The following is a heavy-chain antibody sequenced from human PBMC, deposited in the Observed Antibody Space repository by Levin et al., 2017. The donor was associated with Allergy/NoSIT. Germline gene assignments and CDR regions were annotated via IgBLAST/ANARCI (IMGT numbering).Heavy chain of an antibody. J-gene: IGHJ4*02. Sequence: GESLKISCATSGFTFSGYNMNWVRQAPGKGLEWVSSISSSRTYIYYADSVKGRFTISRDNINNSLSLQMDSLRVEDTAVYYCARDRWVISSPSFNSWGQGTLVTVSS. CDR3: ARDRWVISSPSFNS. CDR2: ISSSRTYI. CDR1: GFTFSGYN. V-gene: IGHV3-21*01. D-gene: IGHD2/OR15-2a*01.